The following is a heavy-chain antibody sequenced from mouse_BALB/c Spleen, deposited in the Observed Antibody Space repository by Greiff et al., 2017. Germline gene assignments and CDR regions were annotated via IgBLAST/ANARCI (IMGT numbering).Heavy chain of an antibody. CDR3: TRDLTGRAMDY. V-gene: IGHV5-6-4*01. J-gene: IGHJ4*01. CDR1: GFTFSSYT. CDR2: ISSGGSYT. Sequence: DVILVESGGGLVKPGGSLKLSCAASGFTFSSYTMSWVRQTPEKRLEWVATISSGGSYTYYPDSVKGRFTISRDNAKNTLYLQMSSLKSEDTAMYYCTRDLTGRAMDYWGQGTSVTVSS. D-gene: IGHD4-1*01.